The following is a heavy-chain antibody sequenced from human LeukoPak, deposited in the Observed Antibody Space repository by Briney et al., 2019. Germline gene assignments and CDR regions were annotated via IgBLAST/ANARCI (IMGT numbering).Heavy chain of an antibody. V-gene: IGHV4-34*01. CDR3: ARHSYGDYVVYFDY. D-gene: IGHD4-17*01. Sequence: SETLSLTCAVYGGSFSGYYWSWIRQPPGKGLEWIGEINHRGSTNYNPSLKSRVTISVDTSKNQFSLKLSSVTAADTAVYYCARHSYGDYVVYFDYWGQGTLVTVSS. CDR1: GGSFSGYY. J-gene: IGHJ4*02. CDR2: INHRGST.